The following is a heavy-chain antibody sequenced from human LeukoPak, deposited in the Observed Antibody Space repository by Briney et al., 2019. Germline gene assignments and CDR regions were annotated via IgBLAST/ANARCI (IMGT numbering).Heavy chain of an antibody. CDR2: IIPIFGTA. V-gene: IGHV1-69*13. D-gene: IGHD3-3*01. J-gene: IGHJ3*02. CDR1: GGTFSSYA. Sequence: ASVKVSCKASGGTFSSYAISWVRQAPGQGLEWMGGIIPIFGTANYAQKFQGRVTITADESTSTAYMELSSLRSEDTAVYYCARGGNDFWSGYPHQSAFDIWGQGTMVTVSS. CDR3: ARGGNDFWSGYPHQSAFDI.